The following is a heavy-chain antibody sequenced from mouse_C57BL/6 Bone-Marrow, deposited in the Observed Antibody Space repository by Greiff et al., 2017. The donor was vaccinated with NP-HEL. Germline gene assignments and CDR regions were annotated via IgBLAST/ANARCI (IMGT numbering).Heavy chain of an antibody. D-gene: IGHD1-1*01. CDR3: ARSIYYYGSAFAY. CDR2: ISYSGST. CDR1: GYSITSDY. V-gene: IGHV3-8*01. J-gene: IGHJ3*01. Sequence: EVKLVESGPGLAKPSQTLSLTCSVTGYSITSDYWNWIRKFPGNKLEYMGYISYSGSTYYNPSLKSRISITRDTSKNQYYLQLNSVTTEDTATYYCARSIYYYGSAFAYWGQGTLVTVSA.